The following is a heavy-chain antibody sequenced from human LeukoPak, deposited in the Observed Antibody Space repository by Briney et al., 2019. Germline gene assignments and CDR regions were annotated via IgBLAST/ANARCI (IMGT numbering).Heavy chain of an antibody. CDR2: IRYDGSNK. Sequence: GGSLRLSCAASGFTFSSYGMHWVRQAPGKGLEWVAFIRYDGSNKYYADSVKGRFTISRDNSKNTLYLQMNSLQTEDTAVYFCVRVNNGDAKDFEYWGQGTLVTVSS. CDR3: VRVNNGDAKDFEY. CDR1: GFTFSSYG. J-gene: IGHJ4*02. V-gene: IGHV3-30*02. D-gene: IGHD2-8*01.